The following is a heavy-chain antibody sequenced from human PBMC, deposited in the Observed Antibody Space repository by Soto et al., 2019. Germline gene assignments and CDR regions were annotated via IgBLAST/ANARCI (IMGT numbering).Heavy chain of an antibody. CDR2: IFYTGST. CDR1: GGSISSSSYY. CDR3: ARISNYYGSGSPRYYFDY. Sequence: QLQLQESGPGLVKPSETLSLTCTVSGGSISSSSYYWGWIRQPPGKGLEWIGNIFYTGSTYYNPSPKSRVTISVDTSKNQFSLKLSSVTAADTAVYYCARISNYYGSGSPRYYFDYWGQGTLVTVSS. J-gene: IGHJ4*02. D-gene: IGHD3-10*01. V-gene: IGHV4-39*01.